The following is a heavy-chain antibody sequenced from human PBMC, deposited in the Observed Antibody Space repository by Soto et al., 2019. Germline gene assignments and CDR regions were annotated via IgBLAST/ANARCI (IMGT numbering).Heavy chain of an antibody. CDR1: GYFFTTYG. CDR2: ISPYNGNT. J-gene: IGHJ4*02. CDR3: ARDFGSDLSAPGAVFDY. D-gene: IGHD3-3*01. V-gene: IGHV1-18*04. Sequence: ASVKVSCKASGYFFTTYGISWVRQAPGQGLECMGWISPYNGNTKYAQSFQGRVTMTTDTSTYTAYMELRSLRSDDPAVYYCARDFGSDLSAPGAVFDYWGQGTVVTVSS.